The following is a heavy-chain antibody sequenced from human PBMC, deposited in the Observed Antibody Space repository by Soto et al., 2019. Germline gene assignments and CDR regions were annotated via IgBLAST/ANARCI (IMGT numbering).Heavy chain of an antibody. J-gene: IGHJ4*02. Sequence: QVQLQESGPGLLKPSQTLSLTCAVSGDSVSSGGYHWSWIRQRPGKGLECIGHSYYSGRTSYNPSLKSRVTISVDTSKNQFSLSLRSVTAADTAVYYCARRSGDPYYFDYWGQGILVTVSS. D-gene: IGHD3-3*01. CDR3: ARRSGDPYYFDY. CDR2: SYYSGRT. CDR1: GDSVSSGGYH. V-gene: IGHV4-31*11.